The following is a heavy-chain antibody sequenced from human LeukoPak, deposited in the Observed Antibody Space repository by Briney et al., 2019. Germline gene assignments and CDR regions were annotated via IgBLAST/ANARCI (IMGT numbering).Heavy chain of an antibody. D-gene: IGHD4-11*01. CDR3: ARDLTGLHYSGRFDF. Sequence: SVKVSCKASGGTFSSYAISWVRQAPGQGLEWMGGIIPIFGTANYAQKFQGRVTITADESTSTAYMELSSLRSEDTAVYYCARDLTGLHYSGRFDFWGQGTLVTVSS. CDR2: IIPIFGTA. CDR1: GGTFSSYA. J-gene: IGHJ4*02. V-gene: IGHV1-69*13.